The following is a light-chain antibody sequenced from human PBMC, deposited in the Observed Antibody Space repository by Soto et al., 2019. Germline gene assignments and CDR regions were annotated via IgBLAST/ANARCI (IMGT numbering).Light chain of an antibody. CDR2: AAS. CDR3: QQSYSTPLT. Sequence: DIQMTQSPSSLSASVGDRVTITCRASQSISSYLNWYQQKPGKAPKLLIYAASSLQSGVPSRFSGSGSGTDFTLTISSLQPEDFATYYCQQSYSTPLTLGQGTKVELK. V-gene: IGKV1-39*01. CDR1: QSISSY. J-gene: IGKJ1*01.